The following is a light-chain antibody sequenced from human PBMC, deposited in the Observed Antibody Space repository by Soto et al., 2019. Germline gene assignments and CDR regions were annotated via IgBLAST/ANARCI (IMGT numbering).Light chain of an antibody. CDR2: DNI. CDR3: GTWDGSRNWV. CDR1: SSNIGNNY. V-gene: IGLV1-51*01. J-gene: IGLJ3*02. Sequence: QSVLTQSPSVSAAPGQKVTISCSGTSSNIGNNYVSWYQQFPDTAPKLLIYDNIKRPSGIPDRFSGSKSGTSATLVITGLQTGDEVDYYWGTWDGSRNWVFGGGTKLTVL.